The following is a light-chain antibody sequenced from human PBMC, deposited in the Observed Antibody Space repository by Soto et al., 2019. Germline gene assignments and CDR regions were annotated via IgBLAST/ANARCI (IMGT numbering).Light chain of an antibody. J-gene: IGKJ2*01. CDR1: RTTSRY. V-gene: IGKV1-39*01. CDR3: QQSDIIPYT. Sequence: DIQMTQSPSSLSASVGDKITITCRAGRTTSRYLNWYQVKPGRAPKLLIYAASNLQSGVPSRFSGSGSGTDFTLSISSLQPEDFATYFCQQSDIIPYTFGQGTKLEIK. CDR2: AAS.